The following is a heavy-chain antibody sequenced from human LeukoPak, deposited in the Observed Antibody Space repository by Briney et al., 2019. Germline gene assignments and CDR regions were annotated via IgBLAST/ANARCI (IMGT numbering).Heavy chain of an antibody. V-gene: IGHV1-69*06. Sequence: SVKVSCKASGGTFSSYAISWVRQAPGQGLEWMGGIIPIFGTANYAQKFQGRVTITADKSTSTAYMELSSLRSEDTAVYYCARGGAMTTVTTGLSDYWGQGTLVTVSS. CDR1: GGTFSSYA. D-gene: IGHD4-17*01. CDR3: ARGGAMTTVTTGLSDY. CDR2: IIPIFGTA. J-gene: IGHJ4*02.